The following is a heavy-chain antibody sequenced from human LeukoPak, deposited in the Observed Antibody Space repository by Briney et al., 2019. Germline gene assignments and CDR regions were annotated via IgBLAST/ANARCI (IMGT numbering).Heavy chain of an antibody. D-gene: IGHD3-9*01. CDR3: ARDRYFDWSGGYCYMDV. Sequence: VTLSLTCTVSGGSISSYYWSWIRQPAGKGQEWIGRIYTSGSTNYNPSLKSRVTMSVDTSKNQFSLKLSSVTAADTAVYYCARDRYFDWSGGYCYMDVWGKGTTVTVSS. J-gene: IGHJ6*03. CDR2: IYTSGST. V-gene: IGHV4-4*07. CDR1: GGSISSYY.